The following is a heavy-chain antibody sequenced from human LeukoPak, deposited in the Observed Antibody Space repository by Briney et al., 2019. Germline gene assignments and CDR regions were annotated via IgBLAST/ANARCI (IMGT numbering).Heavy chain of an antibody. CDR2: IFGSGGSP. J-gene: IGHJ4*02. Sequence: GGSLRLSCEASGFTFGSHDMYWVRQAPGEGLEWVAGIFGSGGSPHYADSVKGRFTISRDNSRNTVYLQINSLRAEDTAVYYCGQTTVGYSSGQKPAWPVDYWGQGTLVTVSS. D-gene: IGHD5-18*01. V-gene: IGHV3-23*01. CDR1: GFTFGSHD. CDR3: GQTTVGYSSGQKPAWPVDY.